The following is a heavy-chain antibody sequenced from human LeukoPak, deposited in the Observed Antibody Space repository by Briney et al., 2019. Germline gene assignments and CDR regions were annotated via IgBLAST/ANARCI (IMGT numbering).Heavy chain of an antibody. CDR3: ARNSGSYYPPYFQH. CDR1: GGSISSYY. V-gene: IGHV4-59*01. J-gene: IGHJ1*01. Sequence: SQTLSLTCTVSGGSISSYYWSWIRQPPGKGLEWIGYIYYSGSTNYNPSLKSRVTISVDTSKNQFSLKLSSVTAADTAVYYCARNSGSYYPPYFQHWGQGTLVTVSS. D-gene: IGHD1-26*01. CDR2: IYYSGST.